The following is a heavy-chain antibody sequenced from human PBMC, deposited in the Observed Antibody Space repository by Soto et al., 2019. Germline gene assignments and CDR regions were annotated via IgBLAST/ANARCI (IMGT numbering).Heavy chain of an antibody. J-gene: IGHJ5*02. V-gene: IGHV4-59*02. D-gene: IGHD2-2*01. CDR1: GASVSSGY. CDR3: ARVPDR. Sequence: SETLSLTCTVSGASVSSGYWSWIRQSPGKGLEWIGFMYFGGSFNYNPSLTSRATISVDRSKNQFSLKLSSVTAADTAVYYCARVPDRWGQGTLVTVSS. CDR2: MYFGGSF.